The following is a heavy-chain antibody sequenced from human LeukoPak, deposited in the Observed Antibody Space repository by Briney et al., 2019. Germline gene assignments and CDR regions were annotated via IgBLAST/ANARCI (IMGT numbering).Heavy chain of an antibody. CDR2: IYYSGST. J-gene: IGHJ4*02. D-gene: IGHD6-13*01. V-gene: IGHV4-39*07. CDR3: ARVSYRSRGGDY. Sequence: GSLRLSCAASGFTVSSNYMSWVRQPPGKGLEWIGSIYYSGSTYYNPSLKSRVTISVDTSKNQFSLKLSSVTAADTAVYYCARVSYRSRGGDYWGQGTLVTVSS. CDR1: GFTVSSNY.